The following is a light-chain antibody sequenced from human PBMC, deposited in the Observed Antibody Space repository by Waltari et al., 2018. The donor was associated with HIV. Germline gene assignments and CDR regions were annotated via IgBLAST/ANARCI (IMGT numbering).Light chain of an antibody. Sequence: QSVLTQPPSVSATPGQKVTISCSGSSSNIGNNSVSWYHQVPGTAPKLLIYDNNKRPSGIPDRFSGSKSGTSATLGVTGLQTGDEADYYCGTWDSSLSTSFFGGGTKLTVL. CDR1: SSNIGNNS. J-gene: IGLJ2*01. V-gene: IGLV1-51*01. CDR3: GTWDSSLSTSF. CDR2: DNN.